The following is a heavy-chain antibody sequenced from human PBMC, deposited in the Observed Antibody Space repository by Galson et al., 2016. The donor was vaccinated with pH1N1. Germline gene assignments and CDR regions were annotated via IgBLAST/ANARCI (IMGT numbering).Heavy chain of an antibody. CDR1: GFTFDDYA. CDR3: AKGDTFAGISFDY. V-gene: IGHV3-9*01. CDR2: ISWNSGSI. Sequence: PRLSCAASGFTFDDYAMHWVRQAPGEGLEWVSGISWNSGSIDYADSVKGRFTISRDNARNSLYLQMNSLRAEDTALYYCAKGDTFAGISFDYWGQGTLVTVSS. D-gene: IGHD3-10*01. J-gene: IGHJ4*02.